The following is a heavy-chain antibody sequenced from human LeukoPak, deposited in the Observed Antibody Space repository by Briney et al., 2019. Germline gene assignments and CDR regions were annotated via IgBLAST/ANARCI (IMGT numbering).Heavy chain of an antibody. CDR1: GFTFSSYS. CDR2: ISRSGGTT. Sequence: GGSLRLSCAASGFTFSSYSMNWVRQAPGKGLEWVSGISRSGGTTFYADSVKGRFTISRDNSRNTLYLQMNSLRGEDTAVYYCAKASPYYDSSGTPGELGAFDIWGQGTMVTVSS. CDR3: AKASPYYDSSGTPGELGAFDI. D-gene: IGHD3-22*01. V-gene: IGHV3-23*01. J-gene: IGHJ3*02.